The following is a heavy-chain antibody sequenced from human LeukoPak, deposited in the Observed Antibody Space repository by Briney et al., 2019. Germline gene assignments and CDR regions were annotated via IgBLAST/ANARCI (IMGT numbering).Heavy chain of an antibody. Sequence: GGSLRLSCAASGFTFSSYGMHWVRQAPGKGLEWVAVIWYDGSNRYYADSVKGRFTISRDNSKNTLYLQMNSLRAEDTAVYYCAKVGSAGAKYYYYYGMDVWGQGTTVTVSS. CDR1: GFTFSSYG. V-gene: IGHV3-33*06. CDR2: IWYDGSNR. CDR3: AKVGSAGAKYYYYYGMDV. D-gene: IGHD1-26*01. J-gene: IGHJ6*02.